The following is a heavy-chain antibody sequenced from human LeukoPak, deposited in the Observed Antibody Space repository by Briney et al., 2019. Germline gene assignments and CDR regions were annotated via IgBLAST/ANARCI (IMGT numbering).Heavy chain of an antibody. V-gene: IGHV4-30-2*01. Sequence: SQTLSLTCAVSGGSISSGSYSWSWIRQPPGKGLEWIGYIYHSGSTYYNPSLKSRVTISVDRSKNQFSLKLSSVTAADTAVYYCARARTHYDILTGQAEYYFDYWGQGTLVTVSS. J-gene: IGHJ4*02. CDR1: GGSISSGSYS. CDR3: ARARTHYDILTGQAEYYFDY. CDR2: IYHSGST. D-gene: IGHD3-9*01.